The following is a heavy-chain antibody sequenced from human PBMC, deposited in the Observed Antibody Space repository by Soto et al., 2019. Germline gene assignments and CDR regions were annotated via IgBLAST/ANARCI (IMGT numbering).Heavy chain of an antibody. V-gene: IGHV4-31*03. D-gene: IGHD3-10*01. CDR1: GGSISSGGYY. CDR3: XRAGSGSYQDYYYGMDV. CDR2: IYYSGST. J-gene: IGHJ6*02. Sequence: PSETLSLTCTVSGGSISSGGYYWSWIRQHPGKGLEWIGYIYYSGSTYYNPSLKSRVTISVDTSKNQFSLKLSSVTAADTAVYYCXRAGSGSYQDYYYGMDVWGQGTTVTVSS.